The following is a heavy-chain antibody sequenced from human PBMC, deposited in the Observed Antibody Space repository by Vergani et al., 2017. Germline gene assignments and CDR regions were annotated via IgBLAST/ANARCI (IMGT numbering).Heavy chain of an antibody. V-gene: IGHV1-2*02. J-gene: IGHJ4*02. CDR3: TRVRTNYADTTGYFSF. D-gene: IGHD3-9*01. CDR2: INPNSGGT. Sequence: QVQLVQSGAEVKKPGASVKVSCKASGYTFTGYYMHWVRQAPGQGLEWMGWINPNSGGTNYAQKFQGRATMTRDTSFSTAYMELSRLRSDDTAVYYCTRVRTNYADTTGYFSFWGQGSLVTVSS. CDR1: GYTFTGYY.